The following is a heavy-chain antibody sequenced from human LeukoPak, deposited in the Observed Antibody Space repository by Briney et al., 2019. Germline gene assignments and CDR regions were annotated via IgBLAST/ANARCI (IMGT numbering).Heavy chain of an antibody. V-gene: IGHV1-69*05. Sequence: ASVKVSCKASGGTFFSYAISWVRQAPGQGLEWMGGIIPIFGTANYAQKFQGRVTITTDESTSTAYMELSSLRSEDTAVYYCGRAKQGQLLYRPYYYYYYMDVWGKGTTVTVSS. CDR1: GGTFFSYA. J-gene: IGHJ6*03. CDR2: IIPIFGTA. CDR3: GRAKQGQLLYRPYYYYYYMDV. D-gene: IGHD2-2*02.